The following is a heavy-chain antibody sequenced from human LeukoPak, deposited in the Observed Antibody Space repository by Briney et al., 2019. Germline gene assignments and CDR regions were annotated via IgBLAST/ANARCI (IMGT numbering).Heavy chain of an antibody. Sequence: PGGSLRLSCAASGFTFSSYWMSWVRQAPGKGLEWVANIKQDGSEKYYVDSVKGRFTISRDNAKNSLYLQMNSLRAEDTAVYYCARDMSWGSNWFDPWGQGTLVTVSS. J-gene: IGHJ5*02. CDR3: ARDMSWGSNWFDP. D-gene: IGHD7-27*01. CDR1: GFTFSSYW. V-gene: IGHV3-7*01. CDR2: IKQDGSEK.